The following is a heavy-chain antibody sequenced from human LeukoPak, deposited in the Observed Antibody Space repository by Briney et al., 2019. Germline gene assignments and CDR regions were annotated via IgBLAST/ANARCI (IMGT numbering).Heavy chain of an antibody. CDR1: GFTFSSYW. V-gene: IGHV3-21*01. J-gene: IGHJ4*02. CDR2: ISSSSSYI. D-gene: IGHD6-19*01. Sequence: GGSLRLSCAASGFTFSSYWMHWVRQAPGKGLEWVSSISSSSSYIYYADSVKGRFTISRDNAKNSLYLQMNSLRAEDTAVYYCARAGIAVAGYDYWGQGTLVTVSS. CDR3: ARAGIAVAGYDY.